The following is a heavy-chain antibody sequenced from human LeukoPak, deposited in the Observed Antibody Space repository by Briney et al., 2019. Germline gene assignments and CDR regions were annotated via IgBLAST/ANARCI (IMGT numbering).Heavy chain of an antibody. Sequence: GASVKVSCKASGYTFTSYDINWVRQATGQGLEWMGWINPNSGGTNYAQKFQGRVTMTRDTSISTAYMELSRLRSDDTAVYYCARDHDYVWGRYFDYWGQGTLVTVSS. CDR1: GYTFTSYD. D-gene: IGHD3-16*01. V-gene: IGHV1-2*02. J-gene: IGHJ4*02. CDR2: INPNSGGT. CDR3: ARDHDYVWGRYFDY.